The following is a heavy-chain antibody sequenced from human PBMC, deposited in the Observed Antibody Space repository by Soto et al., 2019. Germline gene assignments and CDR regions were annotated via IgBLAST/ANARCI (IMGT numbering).Heavy chain of an antibody. CDR1: GGTFSSYT. V-gene: IGHV1-69*08. CDR2: IIPILGIA. J-gene: IGHJ6*02. D-gene: IGHD2-2*01. CDR3: ARDRYCSSTSCYARPSYGMDV. Sequence: QVQLVQSGAEVKKPGSSVKVSCKASGGTFSSYTISWVRQAPGQGLEWMGRIIPILGIANYAQKFQGRVTITEDNSTSQAYMELSSLRSEDTAVYYCARDRYCSSTSCYARPSYGMDVWGQGTTVTVSS.